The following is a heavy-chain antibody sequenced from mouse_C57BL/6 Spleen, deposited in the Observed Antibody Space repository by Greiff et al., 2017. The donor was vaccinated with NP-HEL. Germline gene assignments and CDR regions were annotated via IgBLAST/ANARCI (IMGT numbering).Heavy chain of an antibody. D-gene: IGHD3-2*02. V-gene: IGHV5-4*01. CDR2: ISDGGSYT. J-gene: IGHJ2*01. CDR1: GFTFSSYA. Sequence: EVQVVESGGGLVKPGGSLKLSCAASGFTFSSYAMSWVRQTPEKRLEWVATISDGGSYTYYPDNVKGRFTISRDNAKNNLYLQMSHLKSEDTAMYYCARETAQVYRRGYYFDYWGQGTTLTVSS. CDR3: ARETAQVYRRGYYFDY.